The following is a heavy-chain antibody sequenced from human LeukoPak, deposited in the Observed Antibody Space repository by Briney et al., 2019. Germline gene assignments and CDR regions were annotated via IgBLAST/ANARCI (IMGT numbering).Heavy chain of an antibody. J-gene: IGHJ4*02. CDR3: ARDSGYSGSYDLDY. V-gene: IGHV4-59*12. D-gene: IGHD1-26*01. Sequence: SETLSLTCTVSGGSISSYYWSWIRQPPGKGLEWIGYIYYSGSTNYNPSLKSRVTMSVDTSKNQFSLKLSSVTAADTAVYYCARDSGYSGSYDLDYWGQGTLVTVSS. CDR1: GGSISSYY. CDR2: IYYSGST.